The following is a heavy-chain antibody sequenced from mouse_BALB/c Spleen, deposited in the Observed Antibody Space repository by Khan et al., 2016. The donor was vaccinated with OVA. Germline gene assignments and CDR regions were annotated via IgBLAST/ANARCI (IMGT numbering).Heavy chain of an antibody. CDR2: INPSAGYT. V-gene: IGHV1-7*01. CDR3: ARDRIDY. J-gene: IGHJ2*01. CDR1: GYTFNSYW. Sequence: QVRLQQSGAELAKPGASVKMSCKASGYTFNSYWMHWVKQRPGQGLEWIGYINPSAGYTDYNQKFKDKATLTADKSSSTAYMQLNSLTSEDSAVYYCARDRIDYWGQGTTLTVSS.